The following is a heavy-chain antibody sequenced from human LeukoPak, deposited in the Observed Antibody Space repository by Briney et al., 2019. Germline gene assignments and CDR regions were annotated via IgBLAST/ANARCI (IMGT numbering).Heavy chain of an antibody. CDR2: IIPIFGTA. J-gene: IGHJ4*01. D-gene: IGHD5-12*01. CDR3: ARPGRGYSGYGY. V-gene: IGHV1-69*13. Sequence: SGKFSCKASERTFSSYAISGVRRAPGQGLKWMGGIIPIFGTANYAQKFQGRVTITADESTSTAYMGLSSLRSEDTAVYYCARPGRGYSGYGYWGQGTLVTVSS. CDR1: ERTFSSYA.